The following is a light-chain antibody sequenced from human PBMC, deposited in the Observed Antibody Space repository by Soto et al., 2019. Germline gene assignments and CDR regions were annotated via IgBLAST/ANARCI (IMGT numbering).Light chain of an antibody. V-gene: IGLV3-1*01. Sequence: SYELTQPPSXXXXXXXXXXITCSGDKLGDKYACWYQQKPGQSPVLVIYQDSKRPSGIPERFSGSNSGNTATLTISGTQAMDEADYYCQAWDSSPVVFGGGTKLTVL. CDR2: QDS. J-gene: IGLJ2*01. CDR3: QAWDSSPVV. CDR1: KLGDKY.